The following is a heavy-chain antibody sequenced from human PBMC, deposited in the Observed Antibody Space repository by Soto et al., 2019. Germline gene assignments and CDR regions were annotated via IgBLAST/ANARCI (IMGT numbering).Heavy chain of an antibody. CDR2: ISGSGGST. D-gene: IGHD5-18*01. CDR1: GVTCIIYS. J-gene: IGHJ6*01. CDR3: AKDPLVVWLEKNDQRLHQYYGMEV. Sequence: WWSXRLSCASSGVTCIIYSMILFRHAPGKGLEFVSAISGSGGSTYYADSVKGRFTISRENSKNTLYLQMNSLRAEDTAVYYCAKDPLVVWLEKNDQRLHQYYGMEVWGPGTTV. V-gene: IGHV3-23*01.